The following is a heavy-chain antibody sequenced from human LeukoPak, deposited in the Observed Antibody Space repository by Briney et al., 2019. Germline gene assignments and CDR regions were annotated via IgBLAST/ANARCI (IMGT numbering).Heavy chain of an antibody. Sequence: GASVKVSCKVSGYTLTELSMHWVRQAPGKGLEWMGGFDPEDGETIYAQKFQGRVTMTEDTSTDTAYMELSSLRSEDTAVYYCATLSMIAPGYYYGMDVWGQGTTVTVS. J-gene: IGHJ6*02. CDR1: GYTLTELS. CDR3: ATLSMIAPGYYYGMDV. D-gene: IGHD2/OR15-2a*01. V-gene: IGHV1-24*01. CDR2: FDPEDGET.